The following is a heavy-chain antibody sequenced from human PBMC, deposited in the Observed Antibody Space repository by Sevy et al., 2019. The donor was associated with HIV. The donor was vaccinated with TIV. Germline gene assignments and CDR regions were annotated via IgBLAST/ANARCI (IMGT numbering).Heavy chain of an antibody. CDR1: GFMFSSYA. CDR3: HGDYDSSQLASYYYYGMDV. D-gene: IGHD3-22*01. CDR2: IRGSGGST. V-gene: IGHV3-23*01. J-gene: IGHJ6*02. Sequence: GGSLRLSCAASGFMFSSYAMSWVRQAPGKGLEWVSTIRGSGGSTYYADSVKGQFTISRDNSKNTLYLQMNSLRAEDTAVYYCHGDYDSSQLASYYYYGMDVWGQGTTVTVSS.